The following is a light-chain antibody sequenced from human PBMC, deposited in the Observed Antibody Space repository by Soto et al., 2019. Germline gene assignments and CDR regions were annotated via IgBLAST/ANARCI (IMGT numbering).Light chain of an antibody. V-gene: IGLV6-57*01. J-gene: IGLJ3*02. CDR3: QSYDTSKPLV. CDR1: SGSIGSSY. Sequence: NFMLTQPHSVSESPGKTVTISCTRSSGSIGSSYVQWYQQRPGSSPTTVIFEDNQRPTGVPVRFSGSIDSSSNSASLVISGLTAEYEAEYYCQSYDTSKPLVFGGGTKLTVL. CDR2: EDN.